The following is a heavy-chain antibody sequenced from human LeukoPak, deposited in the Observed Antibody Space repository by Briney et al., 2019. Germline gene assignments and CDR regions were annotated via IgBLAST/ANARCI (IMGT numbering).Heavy chain of an antibody. D-gene: IGHD5-18*01. CDR3: ARSPLLDTAMVKGHFDY. CDR2: IYYSGST. Sequence: PSETLSLTCTVSGGSIRSSYYYWSWIRQHPGKGLEWIGYIYYSGSTYYNPSLKSRVTISVDTSKNQFSLKLSSVTAADTAVYYCARSPLLDTAMVKGHFDYWGQGTLVTVSS. V-gene: IGHV4-31*03. CDR1: GGSIRSSYYY. J-gene: IGHJ4*02.